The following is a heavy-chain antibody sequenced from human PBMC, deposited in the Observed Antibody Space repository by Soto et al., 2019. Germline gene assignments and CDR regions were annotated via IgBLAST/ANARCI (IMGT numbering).Heavy chain of an antibody. V-gene: IGHV3-33*01. CDR1: GFTFSSYG. D-gene: IGHD4-17*01. CDR2: IWYDGSNK. CDR3: ARARDYGGTYYFDY. J-gene: IGHJ4*02. Sequence: SGGSLRLSCAASGFTFSSYGMHWVRQAPGKGLEWVAVIWYDGSNKYYADSVKGRFTISRDNSKNTLYLQMNSLRAEDTAVYYCARARDYGGTYYFDYWGQGTLVTVSS.